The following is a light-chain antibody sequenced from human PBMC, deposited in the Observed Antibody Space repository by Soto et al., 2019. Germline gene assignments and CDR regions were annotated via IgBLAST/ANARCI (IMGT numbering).Light chain of an antibody. CDR3: QQCGGSPFT. V-gene: IGKV3-20*01. J-gene: IGKJ5*01. Sequence: EVVLTQSPDTLSLSAGERVTLSCRASQSVSSSYLAWYQQKPGQSPRLLIYGASNRATDIPERFTGSGSGKDFTLTIDRLEPEDVAVYYCQQCGGSPFTFGQGTRREIK. CDR1: QSVSSSY. CDR2: GAS.